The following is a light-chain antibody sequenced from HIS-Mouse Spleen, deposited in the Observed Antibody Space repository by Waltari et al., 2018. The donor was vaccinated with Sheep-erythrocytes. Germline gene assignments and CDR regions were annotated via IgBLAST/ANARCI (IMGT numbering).Light chain of an antibody. J-gene: IGLJ2*01. CDR1: ALPKQY. CDR2: KDS. Sequence: SYELTQPPSVSVSPGQTARITCSGDALPKQYAYWYQQKPGQAPVLGIYKDSERHSGIPERFAGSSSGTTVTLTISGVQAEDEADYYCQSADSSGTYRVFGGGTKLTVL. V-gene: IGLV3-25*03. CDR3: QSADSSGTYRV.